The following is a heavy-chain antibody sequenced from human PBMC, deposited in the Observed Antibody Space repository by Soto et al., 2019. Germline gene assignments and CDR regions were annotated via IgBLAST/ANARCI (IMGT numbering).Heavy chain of an antibody. CDR1: GYIFTDCY. CDR2: INPNSGGT. J-gene: IGHJ4*02. V-gene: IGHV1-2*06. D-gene: IGHD3-9*01. CDR3: ARGYYDILTGYGGLDY. Sequence: XSVKVSFNASGYIFTDCYMHLLRHSPGQELGWMGRINPNSGGTNYAQKFQGRVTMTRDTSISTAYMELSSLRSEDTAVYYCARGYYDILTGYGGLDYWGQGTLVTVSS.